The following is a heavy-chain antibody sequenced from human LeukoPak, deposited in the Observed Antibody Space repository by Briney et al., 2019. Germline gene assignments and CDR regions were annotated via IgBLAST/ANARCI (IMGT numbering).Heavy chain of an antibody. CDR1: GFTFHDFA. J-gene: IGHJ5*02. CDR3: ARGYVLGSTEANWLDP. V-gene: IGHV3-23*01. D-gene: IGHD1-26*01. CDR2: ISGSADST. Sequence: GGSLRLSCAASGFTFHDFAMHWVRQAPGKGLEWVSAISGSADSTYYAESVKGRFTISRDNSKNTVYLQMSSLRAEDTAIYYCARGYVLGSTEANWLDPWGQGTLVTVS.